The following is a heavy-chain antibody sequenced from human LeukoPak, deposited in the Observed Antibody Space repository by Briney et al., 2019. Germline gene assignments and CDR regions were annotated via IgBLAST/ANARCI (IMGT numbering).Heavy chain of an antibody. CDR2: IYTSGST. CDR3: ARDRVVPAAMGYYYYGMDV. D-gene: IGHD2-2*01. Sequence: SETLSLTCTVFGGSISSYYWSWIRQPAGKGLEWIGRIYTSGSTNYNPSLKSRVTMSVDTSKNQFSLKLSSVTAADTAVYYCARDRVVPAAMGYYYYGMDVWGQGTTVTVSS. CDR1: GGSISSYY. V-gene: IGHV4-4*07. J-gene: IGHJ6*02.